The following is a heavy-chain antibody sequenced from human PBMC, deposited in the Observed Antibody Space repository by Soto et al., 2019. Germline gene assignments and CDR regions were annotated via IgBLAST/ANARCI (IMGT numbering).Heavy chain of an antibody. CDR1: SGSISSINW. J-gene: IGHJ3*02. CDR2: IHHRGSI. Sequence: QVYLQESGPGLVKPSGTLSLTRAVSSGSISSINWWSWVRQPPGKGLEWIGEIHHRGSINYSPSLSSRLTISVDKSKNQFSLNLSSVTAADTAVYYCARVTESDAFDIWGQGTMVTVSS. CDR3: ARVTESDAFDI. V-gene: IGHV4-4*02.